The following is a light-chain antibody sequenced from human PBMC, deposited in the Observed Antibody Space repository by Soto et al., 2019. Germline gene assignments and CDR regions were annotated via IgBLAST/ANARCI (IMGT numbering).Light chain of an antibody. CDR3: QQYGSSPPIT. V-gene: IGKV3-20*01. J-gene: IGKJ5*01. CDR2: GAS. Sequence: EIVLTQSPGTLSLSPGERATLSYRASQSVSSSYLAWYQQKPGQAPRLFIYGASSRATGIPDRFSGSGSGTDFTLTISRLEPEDFAVYYCQQYGSSPPITFGQGTRLEIK. CDR1: QSVSSSY.